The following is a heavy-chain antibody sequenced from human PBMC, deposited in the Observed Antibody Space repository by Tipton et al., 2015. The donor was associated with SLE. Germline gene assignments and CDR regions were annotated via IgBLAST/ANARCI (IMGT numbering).Heavy chain of an antibody. J-gene: IGHJ6*03. V-gene: IGHV4-31*03. CDR2: IYYSGST. D-gene: IGHD6-13*01. Sequence: TLSLTCTVSGGSISSGGYYWSWIRQHPEKGLEWIGYIYYSGSTYYNPSLKSRVTISVDTSKNQFSLKLSSVTAADTAVYYCARGAAAAGKGYYYYYMDVWGKGTTGTVSS. CDR1: GGSISSGGYY. CDR3: ARGAAAAGKGYYYYYMDV.